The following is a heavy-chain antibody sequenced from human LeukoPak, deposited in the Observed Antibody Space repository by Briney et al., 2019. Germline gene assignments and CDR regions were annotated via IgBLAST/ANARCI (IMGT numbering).Heavy chain of an antibody. V-gene: IGHV1-2*06. CDR2: INPNSGGT. D-gene: IGHD2-15*01. J-gene: IGHJ4*02. CDR1: GYTFTVYY. Sequence: ASVKVSCKASGYTFTVYYMHWVRQAPGQGLEWMGRINPNSGGTNYAQKFQGRVTMTRDTSISTAYMELSRLRSDDTAVYYCARAGSGYCSGGSCHHDYFDYWGQGTLVTVSS. CDR3: ARAGSGYCSGGSCHHDYFDY.